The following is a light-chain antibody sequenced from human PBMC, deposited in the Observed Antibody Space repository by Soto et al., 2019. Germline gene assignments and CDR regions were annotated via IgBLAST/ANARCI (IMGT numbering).Light chain of an antibody. CDR1: QSVSNNY. Sequence: EIVLTQSPGTLSLSPGERATLSCRASQSVSNNYLAWYQQKPGQAPRLLIYGASNRATGLPDRFSGSGSGTDLTLNISRLEPADFAVYYCKQYGTAGTVGQGTKVEIK. J-gene: IGKJ1*01. V-gene: IGKV3-20*01. CDR3: KQYGTAGT. CDR2: GAS.